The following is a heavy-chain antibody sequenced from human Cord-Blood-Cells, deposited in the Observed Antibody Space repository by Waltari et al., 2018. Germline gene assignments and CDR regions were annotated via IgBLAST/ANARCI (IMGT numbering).Heavy chain of an antibody. CDR1: GGSVSSGSYY. Sequence: QVQLQESGPGLVKPSETLSLTCTASGGSVSSGSYYWSWIRQPPGKGLAWIGYIYYSGSTNYNPSLKSRVTISVDTSKNQFSLKLSSVTAADTAVYYCARDSSSWNYWYFDLWGRGTLVTVSS. J-gene: IGHJ2*01. V-gene: IGHV4-61*01. CDR3: ARDSSSWNYWYFDL. CDR2: IYYSGST. D-gene: IGHD6-13*01.